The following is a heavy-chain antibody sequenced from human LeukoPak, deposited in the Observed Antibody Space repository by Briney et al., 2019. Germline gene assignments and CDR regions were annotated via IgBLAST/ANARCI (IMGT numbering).Heavy chain of an antibody. CDR3: AREDWYFDL. V-gene: IGHV4-34*01. J-gene: IGHJ2*01. CDR1: GVSFIDFY. CDR2: INDSGST. Sequence: ASETLSLTCAVNGVSFIDFYWTWIRQPPGKGLEWIGEINDSGSTKYSPSLGSRVTISLDTSKNQFSLKLTSVTAADTAVYYCAREDWYFDLWGRGTLVTVSS.